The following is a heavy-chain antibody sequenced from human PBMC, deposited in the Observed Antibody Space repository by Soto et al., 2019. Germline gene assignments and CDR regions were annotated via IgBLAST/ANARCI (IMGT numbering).Heavy chain of an antibody. V-gene: IGHV3-23*01. D-gene: IGHD1-26*01. CDR1: GFTFSDHA. CDR2: IRGDLVTT. Sequence: EMQLLESGGDLVQPGGSLRLSCATSGFTFSDHAMHWVRQAPGEGLEWVSGIRGDLVTTPCADSVKGRFTISRDNSKNTLYLQMNSLRAEDTAIYYCVKEGKMGVEGFDFWGQGTLVTVSS. J-gene: IGHJ4*02. CDR3: VKEGKMGVEGFDF.